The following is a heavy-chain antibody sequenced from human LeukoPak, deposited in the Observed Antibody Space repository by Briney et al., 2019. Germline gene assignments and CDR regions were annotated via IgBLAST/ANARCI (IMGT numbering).Heavy chain of an antibody. Sequence: SETLSLTCTVSGGSISSSSYYWGWIRQPPGKGLEWIGSIYYSGRINYNPSLKSRATISVDTSKNQFSLKLSSVTAADTVVYYCARLSVGSGSYYLIDYWGQGTLVTVSS. D-gene: IGHD3-10*01. CDR3: ARLSVGSGSYYLIDY. CDR1: GGSISSSSYY. CDR2: IYYSGRI. J-gene: IGHJ4*02. V-gene: IGHV4-39*01.